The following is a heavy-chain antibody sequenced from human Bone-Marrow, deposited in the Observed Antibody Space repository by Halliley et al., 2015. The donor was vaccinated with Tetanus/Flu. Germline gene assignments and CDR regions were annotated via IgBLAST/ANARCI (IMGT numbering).Heavy chain of an antibody. V-gene: IGHV4-59*01. D-gene: IGHD6-6*01. CDR3: ARAGGFAARLWFDP. CDR2: LDYTGSA. J-gene: IGHJ5*02. Sequence: LVGPLDYTGSADYNPSLRSRVPISVDTSKNQFSLKLISVTTADTAVYYCARAGGFAARLWFDPWGQGILVTVSS.